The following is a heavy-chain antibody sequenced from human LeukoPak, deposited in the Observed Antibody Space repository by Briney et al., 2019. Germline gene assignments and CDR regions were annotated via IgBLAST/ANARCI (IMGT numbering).Heavy chain of an antibody. Sequence: GASLEVSCKASGYTFTGYGISWVRQAPGQGLEWMGWISAYNGNTNYAQKLQGRVTMTTDTSTSTAYMELRSLRSDDTAVYYCARDGNYYGSGKKPYFDYWGQGPLVTVSS. J-gene: IGHJ4*02. CDR3: ARDGNYYGSGKKPYFDY. CDR2: ISAYNGNT. CDR1: GYTFTGYG. D-gene: IGHD3-10*01. V-gene: IGHV1-18*01.